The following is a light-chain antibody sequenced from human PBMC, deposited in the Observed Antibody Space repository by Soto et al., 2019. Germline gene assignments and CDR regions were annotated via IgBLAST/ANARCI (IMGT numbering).Light chain of an antibody. Sequence: EIVMTQSPASLSASPGERATLSCRASQSVGSNLAWYQQRPGRAPRLLIYDASTRATTIPARFRGSGSGTHFTLTISSLESEDFAVYYRQQYNNWPLYTFGQGTKLEIK. CDR3: QQYNNWPLYT. V-gene: IGKV3-15*01. J-gene: IGKJ2*01. CDR1: QSVGSN. CDR2: DAS.